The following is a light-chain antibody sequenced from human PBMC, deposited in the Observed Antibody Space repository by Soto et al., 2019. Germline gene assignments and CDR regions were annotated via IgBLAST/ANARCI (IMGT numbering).Light chain of an antibody. CDR1: QSVSSK. CDR3: QQYSNWPPIT. Sequence: ETVMTQSPATLSVSPGERATLSCRASQSVSSKLAWYQQKPGQAPRLLIYGASTRATGIPARFSGSGSGTEFTLSISSLQSEDSAVYYCQQYSNWPPITFGQGTRLE. V-gene: IGKV3D-15*01. CDR2: GAS. J-gene: IGKJ5*01.